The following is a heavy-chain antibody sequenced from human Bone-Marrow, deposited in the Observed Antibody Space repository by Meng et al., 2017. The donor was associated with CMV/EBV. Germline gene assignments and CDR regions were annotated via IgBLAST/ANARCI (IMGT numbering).Heavy chain of an antibody. CDR1: GGTFSSYT. J-gene: IGHJ5*02. V-gene: IGHV5-51*01. Sequence: KVSCKASGGTFSSYTISWVRQAPGQGLEWMAIIYPAESEIRYSPSFQGQVSVSADRSTSTAYLQWSSLKASDTAMYYCARHGGNSGAWGQGTLVTVSS. D-gene: IGHD4-23*01. CDR2: IYPAESEI. CDR3: ARHGGNSGA.